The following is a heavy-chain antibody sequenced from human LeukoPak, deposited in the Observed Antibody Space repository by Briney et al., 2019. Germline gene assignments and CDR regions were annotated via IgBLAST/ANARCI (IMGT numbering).Heavy chain of an antibody. D-gene: IGHD2/OR15-2a*01. CDR1: GFTFSSYA. V-gene: IGHV3-23*01. J-gene: IGHJ4*02. Sequence: GGSLRLSCAASGFTFSSYAMSWVRQAPGKGLEWVSGISGSDGSSNYADSVKGRFTISRENSKNTLYLQMNSLRAEDTAVYYCAKDSAKKYDDYWGQGTLVTVSS. CDR3: AKDSAKKYDDY. CDR2: ISGSDGSS.